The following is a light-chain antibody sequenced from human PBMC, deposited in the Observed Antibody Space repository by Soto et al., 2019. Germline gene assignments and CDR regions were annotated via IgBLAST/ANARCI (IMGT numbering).Light chain of an antibody. J-gene: IGKJ1*01. Sequence: EIVLTQSPGTLSLSPGERTTLSCRASQSISSTYFAWYQQKPGQAPRLLIYGASSRATGIPDRFSGSGSGTDFTLTISRLEPEDFEVYYCQQYGTSPQTFGQGTRVEIK. CDR2: GAS. CDR3: QQYGTSPQT. CDR1: QSISSTY. V-gene: IGKV3-20*01.